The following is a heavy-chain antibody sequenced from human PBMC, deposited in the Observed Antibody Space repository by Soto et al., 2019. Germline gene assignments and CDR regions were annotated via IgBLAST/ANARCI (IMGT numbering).Heavy chain of an antibody. CDR3: ARDRDQRAFDI. Sequence: EVQLVESGGGLVQPRGSLRLSCAASGFTVSSNYMSWVRQAPGKGLEWVSVIYSGGSTYYADSVKGRFTISRHNSKNTLYLQMNSLRAEDTTVYYCARDRDQRAFDIWGQGTMVTVSS. D-gene: IGHD2-21*01. J-gene: IGHJ3*02. V-gene: IGHV3-53*04. CDR1: GFTVSSNY. CDR2: IYSGGST.